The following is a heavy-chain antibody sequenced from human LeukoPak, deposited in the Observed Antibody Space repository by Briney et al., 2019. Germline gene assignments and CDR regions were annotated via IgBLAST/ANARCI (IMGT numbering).Heavy chain of an antibody. V-gene: IGHV3-49*04. CDR1: GFTFGDYP. Sequence: GGSLRLSCTASGFTFGDYPMTWVRQAPGKGLEWVGFISSKAYGGTTEYAASVKGRFTISRDDSKSIAYLQMNSLKTEDTAVYYCTGGNIMVRGPSWDYYFDYWGQGTLVTVSS. CDR2: ISSKAYGGTT. D-gene: IGHD3-10*01. CDR3: TGGNIMVRGPSWDYYFDY. J-gene: IGHJ4*02.